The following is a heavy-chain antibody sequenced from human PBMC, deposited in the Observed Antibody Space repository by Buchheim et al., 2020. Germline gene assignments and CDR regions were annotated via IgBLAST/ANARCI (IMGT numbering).Heavy chain of an antibody. CDR1: GFTFSSYG. Sequence: QVQLVESGGGVVQPGRSLRLSCAASGFTFSSYGMHWVRQAPGKGLEWVAVIWYDGSNKYYADSVKGRFSLSRDNSKNTLYLQMNSLRAEDTAGYYCARGIPDYGGNLYYYYMDVWGKGTT. CDR2: IWYDGSNK. D-gene: IGHD4-23*01. CDR3: ARGIPDYGGNLYYYYMDV. V-gene: IGHV3-33*01. J-gene: IGHJ6*03.